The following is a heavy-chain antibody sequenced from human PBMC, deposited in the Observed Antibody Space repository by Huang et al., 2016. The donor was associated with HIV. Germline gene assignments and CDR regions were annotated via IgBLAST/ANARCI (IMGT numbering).Heavy chain of an antibody. CDR3: VRESLYFGDFLFDH. D-gene: IGHD3-10*01. CDR2: VSTNSGDI. V-gene: IGHV1-18*04. Sequence: QVQLVQSGAEVKRPGASLKVSCKTAGFTFTNYGFSWVRQAPGQGLEWLGWVSTNSGDINYEVKCEGRFSMTTYTTSGTAYMELRRLTSDDTATYYCVRESLYFGDFLFDHWGQGTPVTVSA. CDR1: GFTFTNYG. J-gene: IGHJ4*02.